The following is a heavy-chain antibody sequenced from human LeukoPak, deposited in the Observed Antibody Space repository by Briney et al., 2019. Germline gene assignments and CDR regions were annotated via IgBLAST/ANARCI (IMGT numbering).Heavy chain of an antibody. D-gene: IGHD6-6*01. CDR3: ARVEYSSSVLDY. J-gene: IGHJ4*02. V-gene: IGHV3-7*02. CDR2: INQDGSEK. Sequence: GGSPRLSCAASGFNLNSYWISWVRQAPGKGLEWLANINQDGSEKYYVDSVKGRFTISRDNAKNSLYLQMNSLRAEDTAVYYCARVEYSSSVLDYWGQGTLVTVSS. CDR1: GFNLNSYW.